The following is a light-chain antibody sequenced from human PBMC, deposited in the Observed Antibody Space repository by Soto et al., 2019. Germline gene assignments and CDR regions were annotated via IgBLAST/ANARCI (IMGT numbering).Light chain of an antibody. CDR2: DVS. V-gene: IGLV2-14*03. CDR3: SSYTSSSTYV. J-gene: IGLJ1*01. Sequence: QSVLTQPASVSGSPGPSITISCPGTISEVGGYNYVSWYQQHPGKAPKLMIFDVSNRPSGVSNRFSGSKSGYTASLTISGLQAEDEADYYCSSYTSSSTYVFGTGTKVTVL. CDR1: ISEVGGYNY.